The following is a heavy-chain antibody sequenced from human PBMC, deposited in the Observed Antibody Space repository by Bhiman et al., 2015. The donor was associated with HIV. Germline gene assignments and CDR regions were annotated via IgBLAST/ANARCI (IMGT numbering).Heavy chain of an antibody. V-gene: IGHV3-30*02. CDR2: IRYDGSNK. CDR1: GFTFSSYG. CDR3: AKDLAWQLNAFDI. J-gene: IGHJ3*02. Sequence: QVQLVESGGGVVPPGGSLRLSCAASGFTFSSYGMHWVRQAPGKGLQWVAFIRYDGSNKYHVDSVKGRFTISRDNSKNALYLQMTSLRAEDTAVYYCAKDLAWQLNAFDIWGQGTMVTVSS. D-gene: IGHD6-6*01.